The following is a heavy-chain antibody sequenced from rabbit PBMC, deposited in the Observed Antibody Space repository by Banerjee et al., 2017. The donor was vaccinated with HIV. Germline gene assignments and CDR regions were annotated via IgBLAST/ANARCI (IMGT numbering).Heavy chain of an antibody. Sequence: QEQLVESGGGLVKPEGSLTLTCKASGFDFSSNAMWWVRQAPGKGLESIACIYAGTSSSTWYASWAKGRFTISKTSSTTVTLQMTSLTAADTATYFCARNRGLWGPGTLVTVS. CDR1: GFDFSSNA. CDR3: ARNRGL. J-gene: IGHJ4*01. V-gene: IGHV1S45*01. CDR2: IYAGTSSST.